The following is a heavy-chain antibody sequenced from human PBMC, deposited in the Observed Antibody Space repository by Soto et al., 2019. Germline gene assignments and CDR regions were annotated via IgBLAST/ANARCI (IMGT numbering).Heavy chain of an antibody. CDR1: GGSFSGYY. CDR3: VRGRRNSGVSRYFDY. Sequence: PSETLSLTCAVYGGSFSGYYWSWIRQPPGKGLEWIGEINHSGSTNYNPSLKSRVTISVDTSKNQFSLKLSSVTAADTAVYYCVRGRRNSGVSRYFDYWGQGTLVTVSS. V-gene: IGHV4-34*01. D-gene: IGHD1-7*01. J-gene: IGHJ4*02. CDR2: INHSGST.